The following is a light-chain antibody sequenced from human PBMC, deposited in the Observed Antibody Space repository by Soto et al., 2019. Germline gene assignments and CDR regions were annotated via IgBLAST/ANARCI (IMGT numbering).Light chain of an antibody. V-gene: IGLV1-40*01. CDR1: HSDIGAGYG. CDR3: CSYAGSYSLRV. Sequence: QSVLTQPPSVTGAPGQRVTISCTGSHSDIGAGYGVHWYQQFPHSAPKLLIYDTTNRPSGVPDRFSGSRSGTSASLAITGLQAEDEADYFCCSYAGSYSLRVFGIGTKVTVL. CDR2: DTT. J-gene: IGLJ1*01.